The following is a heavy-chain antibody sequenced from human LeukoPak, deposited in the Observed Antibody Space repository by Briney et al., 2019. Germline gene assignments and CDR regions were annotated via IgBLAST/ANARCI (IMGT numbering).Heavy chain of an antibody. CDR2: ISYDGSNK. J-gene: IGHJ6*02. CDR3: ARRIPAAIEYYYGMDV. Sequence: GGSLRLSCAASGFTFSSHAMHWVRQAPGKGLEWVAVISYDGSNKYYADSVKGRFTISRDNSKNTLYLQMNSLRAEDTAVYYCARRIPAAIEYYYGMDVWGQGTTVTVSS. CDR1: GFTFSSHA. V-gene: IGHV3-30-3*01. D-gene: IGHD2-2*01.